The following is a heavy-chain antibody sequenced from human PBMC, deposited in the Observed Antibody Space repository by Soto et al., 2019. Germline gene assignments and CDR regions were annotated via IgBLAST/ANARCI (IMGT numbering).Heavy chain of an antibody. V-gene: IGHV4-61*08. CDR2: IYHSGIT. J-gene: IGHJ4*02. CDR3: AILGIGWEFPFAH. CDR1: GDSVNNDAYY. D-gene: IGHD1-26*01. Sequence: QVQLQESGPGLMKPSETLSLTCTVSGDSVNNDAYYWSWIRQPPGKGLEWIGYIYHSGITYYNPSLRTRFIMSIAMSENHFSLSLISVTAPDTAVYYCAILGIGWEFPFAHWGQGTLFNFSS.